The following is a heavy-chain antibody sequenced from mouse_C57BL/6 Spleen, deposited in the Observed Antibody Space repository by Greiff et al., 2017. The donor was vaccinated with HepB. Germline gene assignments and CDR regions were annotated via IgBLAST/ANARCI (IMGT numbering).Heavy chain of an antibody. D-gene: IGHD1-1*01. J-gene: IGHJ4*01. CDR2: INYDGSST. V-gene: IGHV5-16*01. Sequence: EVQLQESEGGLVQPGSSMKLSCTASGFTFSDYYMAWVRQVPEKGLEWVANINYDGSSTYYLDSLKSRFIISRDNAKNILYLQMSSLKSEDTATYYCARDRYYYGSSYRAMDYWGQGTSVTVSS. CDR3: ARDRYYYGSSYRAMDY. CDR1: GFTFSDYY.